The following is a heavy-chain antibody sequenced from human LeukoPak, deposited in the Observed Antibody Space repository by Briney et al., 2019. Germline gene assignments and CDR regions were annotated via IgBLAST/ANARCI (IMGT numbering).Heavy chain of an antibody. Sequence: ASVKVSCTAPGYTFTSYYMHWVRQAPGQGLEWMGIINPSGGSTSYAQKFQGRVTMTRDTSTSTVYMELSSLRSEDTAVYYCAREDSSGYSEKGLDYWGQGTLVTVSS. J-gene: IGHJ4*02. CDR3: AREDSSGYSEKGLDY. CDR1: GYTFTSYY. V-gene: IGHV1-46*01. CDR2: INPSGGST. D-gene: IGHD3-22*01.